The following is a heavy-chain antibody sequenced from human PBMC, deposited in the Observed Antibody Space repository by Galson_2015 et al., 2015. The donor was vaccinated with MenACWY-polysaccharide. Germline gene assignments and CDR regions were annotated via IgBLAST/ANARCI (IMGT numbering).Heavy chain of an antibody. J-gene: IGHJ3*02. Sequence: DGREKYYLDSVKGRFTISRDNAKNSLYLQMNSLRAEDTAVYYCARDDSNDARGAFDIWGQGTMVTVSS. V-gene: IGHV3-7*01. CDR3: ARDDSNDARGAFDI. CDR2: DGREK. D-gene: IGHD1-1*01.